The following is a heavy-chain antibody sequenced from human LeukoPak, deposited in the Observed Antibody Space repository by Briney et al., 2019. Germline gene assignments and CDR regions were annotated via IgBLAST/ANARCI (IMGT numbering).Heavy chain of an antibody. CDR1: GGTFSSYA. V-gene: IGHV1-69*13. CDR3: ATTTVGVYFFDY. J-gene: IGHJ4*02. CDR2: IIPIFGTA. D-gene: IGHD2-8*01. Sequence: GASVKVSCKASGGTFSSYAISWVRQAPGQGLEWMGGIIPIFGTANYAQKFQGRVTITADESTSTAYMELSSLRSEDTAVYYCATTTVGVYFFDYWGQGTLVTVSS.